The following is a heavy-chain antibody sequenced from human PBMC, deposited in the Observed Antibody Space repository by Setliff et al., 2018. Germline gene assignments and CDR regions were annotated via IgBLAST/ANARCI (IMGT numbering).Heavy chain of an antibody. Sequence: PGGSLRLSCVASGFTFSAYGMSWVRQAPGKGLEWVSSVYNGNDETKYADSVKGRFTISRDRSKNTVYLQMNRLRAEDTAVYYCAKRGHYSSSDGLSFGFWGQGTQVTVSS. CDR2: VYNGNDET. V-gene: IGHV3-23*01. CDR1: GFTFSAYG. CDR3: AKRGHYSSSDGLSFGF. J-gene: IGHJ4*02. D-gene: IGHD6-6*01.